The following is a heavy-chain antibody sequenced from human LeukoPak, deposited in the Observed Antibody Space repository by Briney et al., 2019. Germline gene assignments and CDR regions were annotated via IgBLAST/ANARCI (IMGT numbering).Heavy chain of an antibody. D-gene: IGHD5-18*01. CDR3: ARGPRMWVQEWKPPVNWFDP. V-gene: IGHV4-30-4*01. Sequence: PSETLSLTCTVSGGSISSGDYYWSWIRQPPGKGLEWIGYIYYSGSTYYNPSLKSRVTISVDRSKNQFSLMLSSVTAADTAVYYCARGPRMWVQEWKPPVNWFDPWGQGTLVTVSS. CDR1: GGSISSGDYY. CDR2: IYYSGST. J-gene: IGHJ5*02.